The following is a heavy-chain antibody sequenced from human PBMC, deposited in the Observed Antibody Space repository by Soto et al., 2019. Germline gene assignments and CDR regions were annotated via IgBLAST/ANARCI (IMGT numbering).Heavy chain of an antibody. CDR1: GFNFRSYV. J-gene: IGHJ6*02. V-gene: IGHV3-23*01. CDR2: MSGSGGST. Sequence: EVQLLESGGGLVQPGGSLRLSCAASGFNFRSYVMSWVRQAPGKGLEWVAGMSGSGGSTYYADSVKGRFTISRDNSKKTLYLEMNSLRAEDTAVYYCAKDREGCGTTKCYLYGMDVWGQGTTVAVSS. CDR3: AKDREGCGTTKCYLYGMDV. D-gene: IGHD2-2*01.